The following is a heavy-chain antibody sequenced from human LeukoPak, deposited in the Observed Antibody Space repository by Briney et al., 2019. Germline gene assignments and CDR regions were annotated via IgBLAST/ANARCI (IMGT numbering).Heavy chain of an antibody. D-gene: IGHD2-8*01. CDR2: IYYSGST. CDR3: AREIGTIMDV. Sequence: SETLSLTCTVSGGSISSSSYYWGWIRQPPGKGLEWIGSIYYSGSTYYNPSLKSRVTISVDTSKNQFSLKLSSVTAADTAVYYCAREIGTIMDVWGKGTTVTVSS. V-gene: IGHV4-39*07. CDR1: GGSISSSSYY. J-gene: IGHJ6*04.